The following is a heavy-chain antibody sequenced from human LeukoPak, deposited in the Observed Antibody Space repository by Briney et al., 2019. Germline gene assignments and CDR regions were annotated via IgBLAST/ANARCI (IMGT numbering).Heavy chain of an antibody. CDR3: AKDVIGKVAGSSNYYYYYGMDV. CDR2: ISGSGGST. V-gene: IGHV3-23*01. Sequence: AGGSLRLSSAASGFTFSSYAMSWVRQAPGKGLEWVSAISGSGGSTYYADSVKGRFTISRDNSKNTLYLQMNSLRAEDTAVYYCAKDVIGKVAGSSNYYYYYGMDVWGQGTTVTVSS. J-gene: IGHJ6*02. D-gene: IGHD6-19*01. CDR1: GFTFSSYA.